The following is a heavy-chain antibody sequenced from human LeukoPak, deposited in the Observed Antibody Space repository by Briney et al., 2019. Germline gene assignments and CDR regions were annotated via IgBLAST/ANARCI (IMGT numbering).Heavy chain of an antibody. CDR1: GYTFTSYD. Sequence: ASVKVSCKASGYTFTSYDINWVGQATGQGLEWMRWMNPNSGNTGYAQKFQGRVTITRNTSISTAYMELSSLRSEDTAVYYCAADYYDSSGYYPWGQGTLVTVSS. D-gene: IGHD3-22*01. J-gene: IGHJ5*02. CDR3: AADYYDSSGYYP. CDR2: MNPNSGNT. V-gene: IGHV1-8*03.